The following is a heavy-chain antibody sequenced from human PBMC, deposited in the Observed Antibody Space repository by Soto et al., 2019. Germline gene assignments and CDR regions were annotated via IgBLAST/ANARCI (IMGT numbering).Heavy chain of an antibody. D-gene: IGHD2-21*01. CDR2: IYYTGST. V-gene: IGHV4-59*01. CDR1: GGSISSYY. J-gene: IGHJ4*02. CDR3: ARAIDNNSYSPLDY. Sequence: QVQLQESGPGLVTPSETLSLTCTVSGGSISSYYWSWIRQPPGKGLEWIGYIYYTGSTNYHPSIKSRVTISVDTSKKQFSLKLSSVTAADTAVYYCARAIDNNSYSPLDYWGQGTLVTVSS.